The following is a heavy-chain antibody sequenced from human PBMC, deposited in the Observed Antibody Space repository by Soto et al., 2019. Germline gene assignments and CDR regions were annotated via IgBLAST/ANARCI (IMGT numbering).Heavy chain of an antibody. CDR1: GFTVSSNY. D-gene: IGHD5-18*01. Sequence: GGSLRLSCAASGFTVSSNYMSWFRQAPGKGLEWVSVIYSGGSTYYADSVKGRFTISRDNSKNTLYLQMNSLRAEDTAVYYCARAGYSYGTGAFDIWGQGTMVTVSS. J-gene: IGHJ3*02. V-gene: IGHV3-66*01. CDR3: ARAGYSYGTGAFDI. CDR2: IYSGGST.